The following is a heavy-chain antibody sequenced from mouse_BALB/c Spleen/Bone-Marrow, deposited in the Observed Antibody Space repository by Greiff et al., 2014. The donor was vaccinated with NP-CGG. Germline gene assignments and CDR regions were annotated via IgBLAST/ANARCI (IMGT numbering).Heavy chain of an antibody. CDR3: AREGVDYFDY. CDR1: GYTFTSYV. V-gene: IGHV1-14*01. J-gene: IGHJ2*01. CDR2: INPYNDAT. Sequence: LQESGPELVKPGASVKMSCKASGYTFTSYVIHWVKQKPGQGLEWIGYINPYNDATKFNERFKGKATLTSDKSSSTVYMVLSSLTSEDSAVYYCAREGVDYFDYWGQGTTLTVSS.